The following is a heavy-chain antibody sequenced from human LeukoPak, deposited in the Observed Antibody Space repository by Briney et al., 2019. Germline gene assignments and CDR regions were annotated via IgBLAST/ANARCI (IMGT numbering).Heavy chain of an antibody. D-gene: IGHD1-26*01. V-gene: IGHV5-51*01. Sequence: GESLKISCKVSGNSLSNYWIAWVRQQPGRGLEWMGIVFPADSETRYSPSFQGQVTISADKSINTAYLQWSSLKASDTATYYCARYDGGATADFWGQGTLVTVSS. CDR3: ARYDGGATADF. CDR2: VFPADSET. CDR1: GNSLSNYW. J-gene: IGHJ4*02.